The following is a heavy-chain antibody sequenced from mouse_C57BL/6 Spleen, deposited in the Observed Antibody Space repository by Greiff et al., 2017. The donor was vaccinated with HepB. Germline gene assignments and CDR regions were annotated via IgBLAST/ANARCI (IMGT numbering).Heavy chain of an antibody. CDR1: GYTFTSYW. CDR2: IDPNSGGT. D-gene: IGHD1-1*01. Sequence: VQLQQPGAELVKPGASVKLSCKASGYTFTSYWMHWVKQRPGLGLEWIGRIDPNSGGTKYNEKFKSKATLTVDKPSSTAYMQLSSLTSEDSAVYYCARSGYYGSSTSLAYWGQGTLVTVSA. CDR3: ARSGYYGSSTSLAY. V-gene: IGHV1-72*01. J-gene: IGHJ3*01.